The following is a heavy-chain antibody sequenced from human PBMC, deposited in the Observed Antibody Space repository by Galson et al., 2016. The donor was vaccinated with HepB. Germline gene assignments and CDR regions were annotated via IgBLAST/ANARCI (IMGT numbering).Heavy chain of an antibody. V-gene: IGHV3-23*01. Sequence: SLRLSCAASGFTFISYAMTWVRQAPGKGLQWVSAISGRGVNTHYADSVKGRFTISRDNSKNTLYLQMNSLRAEDTAVYYCAKRYNYGILTGVDAFDLWGPGTMVTVSS. CDR3: AKRYNYGILTGVDAFDL. CDR1: GFTFISYA. J-gene: IGHJ3*01. D-gene: IGHD3-9*01. CDR2: ISGRGVNT.